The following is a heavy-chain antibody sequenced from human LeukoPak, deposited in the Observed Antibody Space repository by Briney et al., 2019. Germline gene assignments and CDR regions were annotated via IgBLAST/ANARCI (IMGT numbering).Heavy chain of an antibody. V-gene: IGHV1-69*04. CDR3: ARADSSGYSLDENFDY. Sequence: SVKVSCKASGGTLSSYAINWVRQAPGQGLEWIGRIIPIFGIVNYAQNFQGRVTITSDKSTNTAYMELSSLRSEDTAFYYCARADSSGYSLDENFDYWGQGTLVTVSS. D-gene: IGHD3-22*01. CDR2: IIPIFGIV. J-gene: IGHJ4*02. CDR1: GGTLSSYA.